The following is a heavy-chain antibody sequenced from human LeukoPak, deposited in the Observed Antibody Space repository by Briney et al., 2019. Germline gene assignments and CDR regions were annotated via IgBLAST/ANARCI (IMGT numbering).Heavy chain of an antibody. D-gene: IGHD3-22*01. CDR1: GFSFRTYR. CDR2: IRRDGSST. J-gene: IGHJ4*02. CDR3: ARNVYDSSGYYYFEY. Sequence: GGSLSLPCAPSGFSFRTYRMHWVRQAPATGLVWVSRIRRDGSSTTCADSVKGRFTISRDSAKNTLYLQMNSLRAEGTAVYYCARNVYDSSGYYYFEYWGQGTLVTVSS. V-gene: IGHV3-74*01.